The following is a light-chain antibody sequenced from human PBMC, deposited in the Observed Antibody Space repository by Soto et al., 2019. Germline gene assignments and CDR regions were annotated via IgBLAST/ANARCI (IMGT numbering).Light chain of an antibody. J-gene: IGLJ1*01. CDR2: EVS. V-gene: IGLV2-14*01. CDR3: TSYTTRLTYV. CDR1: SSDVGGYNH. Sequence: PLTQPRSVSGSPGQSVTISCTGTSSDVGGYNHVSWYQQHPGKAPKLIIYEVSQRPTGVSNRFSGSKSGNTASLTISGLQAEDEGDYYCTSYTTRLTYVFGTGTKVTVL.